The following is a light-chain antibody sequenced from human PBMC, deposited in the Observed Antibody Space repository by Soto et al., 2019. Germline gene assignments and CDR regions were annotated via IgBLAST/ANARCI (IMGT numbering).Light chain of an antibody. V-gene: IGKV3-11*01. CDR1: QSVRSN. CDR3: QQRDNWPWT. CDR2: DVS. J-gene: IGKJ1*01. Sequence: EIVLTQSAASLSLSPGERATLSCRASQSVRSNLAWYQHKPGQAPRLLIYDVSNRATGIPGRFSGSGFGTDFTLTISNVEPEDFAVYYCQQRDNWPWTFGQGAKVEIK.